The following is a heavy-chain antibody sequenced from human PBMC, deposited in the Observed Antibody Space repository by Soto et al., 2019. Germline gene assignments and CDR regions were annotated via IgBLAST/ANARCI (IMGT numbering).Heavy chain of an antibody. D-gene: IGHD5-12*01. J-gene: IGHJ4*02. V-gene: IGHV3-33*01. CDR2: ILNDASGH. CDR1: GFTFSRHG. Sequence: QVQLVESGGGVVQPGTSLRLSCAASGFTFSRHGMHWVRQTPGKGLEWLAVILNDASGHWYADSVKGRFTISRDNFENTLYLQMNGLILEDTAMYYCARDDGYPDNGFDYWGQGTLVTVSS. CDR3: ARDDGYPDNGFDY.